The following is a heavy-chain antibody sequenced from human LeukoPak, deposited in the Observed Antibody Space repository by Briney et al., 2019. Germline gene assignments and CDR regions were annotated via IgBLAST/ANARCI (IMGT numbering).Heavy chain of an antibody. Sequence: ASVKVSCKASGYTFTGYYMHWVRQAPGQGLEWMGWINPDSGGTNYAQKFQGRATMTRDTSISTAYMELSRLRSDDTAVYYCARDRGYCSSTSCYTRYMDVWGKGTTVTVSS. J-gene: IGHJ6*03. V-gene: IGHV1-2*02. CDR2: INPDSGGT. D-gene: IGHD2-2*02. CDR3: ARDRGYCSSTSCYTRYMDV. CDR1: GYTFTGYY.